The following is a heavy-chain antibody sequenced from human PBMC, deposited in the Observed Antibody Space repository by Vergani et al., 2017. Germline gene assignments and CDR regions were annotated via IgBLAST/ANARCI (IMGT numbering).Heavy chain of an antibody. J-gene: IGHJ4*02. Sequence: QLQLQESGPGLVKPSETLSLTCTVSGGSISSSSYYWGWIRQPPGKGLEWIGSIYYSGSTYYNPSLKSRVTISVDTSKNQFSLKLSSVTAADTAVYYCASRYDSSGYALDYWGQGTLVTVST. CDR2: IYYSGST. CDR3: ASRYDSSGYALDY. V-gene: IGHV4-39*01. CDR1: GGSISSSSYY. D-gene: IGHD3-22*01.